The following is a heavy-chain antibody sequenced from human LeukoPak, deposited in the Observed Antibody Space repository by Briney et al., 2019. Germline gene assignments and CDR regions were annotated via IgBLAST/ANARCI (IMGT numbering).Heavy chain of an antibody. CDR3: AEDSGGGGGNWFDP. D-gene: IGHD3-10*01. CDR2: IWYDGSNK. V-gene: IGHV3-33*06. J-gene: IGHJ5*02. CDR1: GFTFSSYG. Sequence: PGRSLRLSCAASGFTFSSYGMHWVRQAPGKGLEWVAVIWYDGSNKYYADSVKGRFTISRDNSKNTLYLQMNSLRAEDTAVYYWAEDSGGGGGNWFDPWGQGTLVTVSS.